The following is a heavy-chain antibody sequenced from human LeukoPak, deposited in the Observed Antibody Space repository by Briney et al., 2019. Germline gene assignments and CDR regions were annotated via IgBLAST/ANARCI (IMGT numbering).Heavy chain of an antibody. CDR2: ISAYNGNT. V-gene: IGHV1-18*01. D-gene: IGHD1-26*01. CDR3: ASRVRSSGSASYFDL. CDR1: GYTFTSYG. J-gene: IGHJ2*01. Sequence: GASVKVSCKASGYTFTSYGISWVRQAPGQGLEWMGWISAYNGNTNYAQKLQGRVTMTTDTSTSTAYMELRSLRSDDTAVYYCASRVRSSGSASYFDLWGRGTLVTVSS.